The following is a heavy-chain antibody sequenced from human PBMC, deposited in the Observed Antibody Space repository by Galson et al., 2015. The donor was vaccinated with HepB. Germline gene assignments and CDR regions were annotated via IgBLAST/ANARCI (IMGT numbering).Heavy chain of an antibody. D-gene: IGHD2/OR15-2a*01. J-gene: IGHJ4*02. V-gene: IGHV1-18*01. Sequence: SVKVSCKASGYLFSAYGIGWVRQAPGRGPEWLGWIHVADGHTNYGQRFQGRVTITTNTSTATAYMELRNLKSDDTALYYCVRDIDFRFDYWGRGTLVTVSS. CDR1: GYLFSAYG. CDR3: VRDIDFRFDY. CDR2: IHVADGHT.